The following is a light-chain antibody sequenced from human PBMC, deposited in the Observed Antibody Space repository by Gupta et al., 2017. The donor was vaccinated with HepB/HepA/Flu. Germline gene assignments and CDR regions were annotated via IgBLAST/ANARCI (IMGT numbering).Light chain of an antibody. CDR3: QVWDTSTDHYG. CDR1: NIGSDT. V-gene: IGLV3-21*04. CDR2: YNA. Sequence: SYVLTQPPSVSVAPGKTARITCGIDNIGSDTVHWYQQKPGQAPVLVMYYNADRPSGIPERFSGSTSGTTATLTISGVEAGDEDDYYCQVWDTSTDHYGVGTGTKVTVL. J-gene: IGLJ1*01.